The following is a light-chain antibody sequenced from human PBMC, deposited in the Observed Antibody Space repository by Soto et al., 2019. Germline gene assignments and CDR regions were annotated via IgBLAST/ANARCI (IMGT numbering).Light chain of an antibody. CDR1: RSLARNY. J-gene: IGKJ2*01. V-gene: IGKV3-20*01. CDR2: GAS. CDR3: QQYGSSIMYT. Sequence: DIVLTQSPGTPSLSPGERATLSCRASRSLARNYLAWYQQKPGQAPRLLFYGASPRATGVPDRFSGSGSGTDFVLTISSLEPEDVVIYYCQQYGSSIMYTFGQGTKLEI.